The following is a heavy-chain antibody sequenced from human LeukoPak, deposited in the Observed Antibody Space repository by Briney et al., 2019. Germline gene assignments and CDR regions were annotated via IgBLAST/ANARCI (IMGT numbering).Heavy chain of an antibody. V-gene: IGHV7-4-1*02. CDR3: ARADIAAAGPHFDY. Sequence: GASVKVSCKASGGTFSSYAISWVRQAPGQGLEWMGWINTNTGNPTYAQGFTGRFVFSLDTSVSTAYLQISSLKAEDTAVYYCARADIAAAGPHFDYWGQGTLVTVSS. D-gene: IGHD6-13*01. CDR1: GGTFSSYA. CDR2: INTNTGNP. J-gene: IGHJ4*02.